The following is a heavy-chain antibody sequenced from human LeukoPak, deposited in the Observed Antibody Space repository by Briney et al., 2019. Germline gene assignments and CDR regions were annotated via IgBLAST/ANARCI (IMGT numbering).Heavy chain of an antibody. CDR2: ISAYNGNT. CDR1: GYTFSSLG. CDR3: ARDHSSSWYSAYYYYGMDV. D-gene: IGHD6-13*01. J-gene: IGHJ6*02. Sequence: GASVKVSCKASGYTFSSLGVSWVRQAPGQGLEWMGWISAYNGNTKYAQKVQGRVTMTTDTSTNTAYMELRSLTSDDTAVYYCARDHSSSWYSAYYYYGMDVWGQGTTVTVSS. V-gene: IGHV1-18*01.